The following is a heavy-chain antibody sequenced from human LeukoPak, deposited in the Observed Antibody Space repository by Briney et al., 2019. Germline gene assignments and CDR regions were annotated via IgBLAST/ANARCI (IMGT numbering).Heavy chain of an antibody. CDR1: GFTFSDYY. CDR2: IYHSGST. CDR3: ARKKTYYDILTGYPDAFDI. J-gene: IGHJ3*02. D-gene: IGHD3-9*01. V-gene: IGHV4-34*01. Sequence: GSLRLSCAASGFTFSDYYMSWIRQPPGKGLEWIGEIYHSGSTNYNPSLKSRVTISVDKSKNQFSLKLSSVTAADTAVYYCARKKTYYDILTGYPDAFDIWGQGTMVTVSS.